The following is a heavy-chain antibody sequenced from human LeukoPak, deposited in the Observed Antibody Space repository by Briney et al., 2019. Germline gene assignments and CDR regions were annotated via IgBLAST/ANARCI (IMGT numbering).Heavy chain of an antibody. Sequence: GGSLRLSCAASGFTFSSYSMNWVRQAPGKGLEWVSSISSSSSYIYYADSVKGRFTISRDNAKNSLYLQMNSLRAEDTAVYYCARGYRGYHGSGMKGWYFDYWGQGTLVTVSS. CDR1: GFTFSSYS. CDR2: ISSSSSYI. CDR3: ARGYRGYHGSGMKGWYFDY. D-gene: IGHD3-10*01. J-gene: IGHJ4*02. V-gene: IGHV3-21*01.